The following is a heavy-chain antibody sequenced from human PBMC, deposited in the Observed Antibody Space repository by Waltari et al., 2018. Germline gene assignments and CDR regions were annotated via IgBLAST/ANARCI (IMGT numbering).Heavy chain of an antibody. D-gene: IGHD6-6*01. V-gene: IGHV4-39*07. CDR2: IYSSGST. CDR3: AREDEQLVRNWFDP. CDR1: GGSISSSSYY. Sequence: QLQLQESGPGLVKPSETLSLTCTVSGGSISSSSYYWGWIRQPPGKGLEWIGSIYSSGSTYSNPSLKSRATISVDTSKNQFSLKLSSVTAADTAVYYCAREDEQLVRNWFDPWGQGTLVTVSS. J-gene: IGHJ5*02.